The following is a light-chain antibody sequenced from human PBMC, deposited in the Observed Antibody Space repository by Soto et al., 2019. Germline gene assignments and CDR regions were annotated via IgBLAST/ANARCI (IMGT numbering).Light chain of an antibody. Sequence: QSVLTQTASVSGSPGQSITISCAGTSRDVGGYKYVSCYQKHPDKALKLMIYHVTILPLGVFDRFSGSKSGNTASLTISGLQAEDEADYYCSSYTSVNTFVFGTGTKVTVL. CDR3: SSYTSVNTFV. CDR2: HVT. J-gene: IGLJ1*01. V-gene: IGLV2-14*03. CDR1: SRDVGGYKY.